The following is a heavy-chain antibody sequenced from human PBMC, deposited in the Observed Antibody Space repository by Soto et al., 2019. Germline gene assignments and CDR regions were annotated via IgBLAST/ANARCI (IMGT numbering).Heavy chain of an antibody. V-gene: IGHV3-48*02. CDR3: ARDYYDTSAFPHACDI. CDR1: GFTVSSNY. Sequence: EVQLVESGGGLIQPGGSLRLSCAASGFTVSSNYMSWVRQGPGKGLEWVSYISYSSSTIYYADSVKGRFTISRDNAKNSLYLQMNSLRDEDTAVYYCARDYYDTSAFPHACDIWGQGTMVTVSS. D-gene: IGHD3-22*01. CDR2: ISYSSSTI. J-gene: IGHJ3*02.